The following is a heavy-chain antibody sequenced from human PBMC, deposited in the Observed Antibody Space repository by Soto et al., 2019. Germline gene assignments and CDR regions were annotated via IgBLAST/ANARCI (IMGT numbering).Heavy chain of an antibody. Sequence: GGSLRLSCAASGFTFTSYAMTWVRQGPGKGLEWVSSIGTTTGDLLYADSVKGRFTISRDNSRNTLYLQMNSLRTEDTAIYYCAKRSPSGTYYFDYWGQGTLLTVSS. J-gene: IGHJ4*02. CDR1: GFTFTSYA. V-gene: IGHV3-23*01. CDR2: IGTTTGDL. D-gene: IGHD1-26*01. CDR3: AKRSPSGTYYFDY.